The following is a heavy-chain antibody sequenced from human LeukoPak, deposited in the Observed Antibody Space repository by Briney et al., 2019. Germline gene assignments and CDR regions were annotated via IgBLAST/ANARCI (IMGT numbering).Heavy chain of an antibody. CDR1: GGSFSGYY. V-gene: IGHV4-34*01. J-gene: IGHJ4*02. Sequence: SETLSLTCAVYGGSFSGYYWSWIRQPPGKGLEWIGEINHSGGTNYNPSLKSRVTISVDTSKNQFSLKLSSVTAADTAVYYCARGEWLRSWFAYWGQGTLVTVSS. D-gene: IGHD5-12*01. CDR3: ARGEWLRSWFAY. CDR2: INHSGGT.